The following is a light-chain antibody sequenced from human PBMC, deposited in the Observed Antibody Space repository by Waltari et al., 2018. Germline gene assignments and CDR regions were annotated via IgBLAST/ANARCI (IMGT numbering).Light chain of an antibody. V-gene: IGLV3-10*01. CDR1: ALSKNY. Sequence: SYELTPPPSVSVSPGQTARIPCSGDALSKNYAYWYQQKSGQAPVLVIYEHNKPPTGTRGGFSGSSSGTTATLTSIGANVDDEADYYCYCTDFSGHDRVFGGGTKLTIL. J-gene: IGLJ3*02. CDR2: EHN. CDR3: YCTDFSGHDRV.